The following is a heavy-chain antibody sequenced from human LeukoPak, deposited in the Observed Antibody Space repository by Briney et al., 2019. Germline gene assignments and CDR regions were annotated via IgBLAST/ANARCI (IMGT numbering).Heavy chain of an antibody. CDR2: ISWNSGSI. J-gene: IGHJ4*02. D-gene: IGHD3-10*01. Sequence: GGSLRLSCAASGFTFDDYAMHWVRQAPGKSLEWVSGISWNSGSIDYADSVKGRFTISRDNSKNSLFLQMNSLKAEDTALYYCAKDMGITMAPLQNWGQGTLVTVSS. V-gene: IGHV3-9*01. CDR3: AKDMGITMAPLQN. CDR1: GFTFDDYA.